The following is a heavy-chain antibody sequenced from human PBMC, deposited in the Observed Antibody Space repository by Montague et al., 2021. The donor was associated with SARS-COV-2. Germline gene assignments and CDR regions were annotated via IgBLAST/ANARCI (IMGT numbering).Heavy chain of an antibody. CDR3: ARGRQHINMVVVVVTGGEYCFDF. V-gene: IGHV4-34*01. D-gene: IGHD3-22*01. J-gene: IGHJ4*02. CDR1: DGSFSDYS. CDR2: INHRGST. Sequence: SETLSLTCAVYDGSFSDYSWTWIRQPPGKGLEWLGEINHRGSTNSNPSLKIRVTISVDTSKNQFSLKMTSVTAAATAVYYCARGRQHINMVVVVVTGGEYCFDFWGQGTLVAVSS.